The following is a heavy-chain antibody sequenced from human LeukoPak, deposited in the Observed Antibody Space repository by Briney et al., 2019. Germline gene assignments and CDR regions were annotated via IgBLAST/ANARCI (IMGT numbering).Heavy chain of an antibody. D-gene: IGHD3-22*01. CDR1: GGSISSSIYY. V-gene: IGHV4-39*01. J-gene: IGHJ3*02. CDR2: TYYSGST. Sequence: KPSETLSLTCTVSGGSISSSIYYWGWIRQPPGEGLEWIGSTYYSGSTYYNPSLKSRVSISVDTSKNQFSLKLSSVTAADTAAYYCARQGRGYDAFHIWGQGTMVTVSS. CDR3: ARQGRGYDAFHI.